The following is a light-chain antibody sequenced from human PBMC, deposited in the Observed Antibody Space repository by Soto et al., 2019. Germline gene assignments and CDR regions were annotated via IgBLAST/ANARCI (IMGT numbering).Light chain of an antibody. CDR3: QQYNNWPSYT. CDR1: HSVSSN. J-gene: IGKJ2*01. CDR2: GAS. V-gene: IGKV3-15*01. Sequence: EIVMTQSPATLSVSPGERASLSCRASHSVSSNLAWYQQKPGQAPRLLIYGASTRATGIPARFSGSGSGTEFTLTISSLQCEDFAVYHCQQYNNWPSYTFGQGTKLEIK.